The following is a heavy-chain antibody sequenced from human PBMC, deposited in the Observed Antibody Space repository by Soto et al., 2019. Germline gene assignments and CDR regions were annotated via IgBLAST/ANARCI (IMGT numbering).Heavy chain of an antibody. CDR1: GYTFTSYG. CDR2: INANSGST. V-gene: IGHV1-46*01. CDR3: ARDLLAANY. Sequence: ASVKVSCKASGYTFTSYGISWVRQAPGQGLEWVAIINANSGSTNYAQEFQGRVTVTRDTSTSTVFMELSSLHSDDTAVYYCARDLLAANYWGQGTLVTVSS. J-gene: IGHJ4*02. D-gene: IGHD2-15*01.